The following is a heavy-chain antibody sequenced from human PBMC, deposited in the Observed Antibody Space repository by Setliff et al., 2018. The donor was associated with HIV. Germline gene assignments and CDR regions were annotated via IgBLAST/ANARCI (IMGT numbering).Heavy chain of an antibody. CDR3: ARYRSKLDWFDP. CDR2: IFYTGST. Sequence: SLTCSVSGGSISSSTYYWGWIRQPPGKGLEWIGDIFYTGSTYYNPSLKSRVAISVDTSENQFSLKLNSVTAADTAVYYCARYRSKLDWFDPWGQGILVTSPQ. V-gene: IGHV4-39*01. CDR1: GGSISSSTYY. J-gene: IGHJ5*02. D-gene: IGHD1-26*01.